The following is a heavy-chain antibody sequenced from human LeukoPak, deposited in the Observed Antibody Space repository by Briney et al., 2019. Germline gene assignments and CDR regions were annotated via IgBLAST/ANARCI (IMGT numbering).Heavy chain of an antibody. V-gene: IGHV3-13*01. CDR1: GFIFSNYD. J-gene: IGHJ4*02. Sequence: GGSLRLSCAASGFIFSNYDMHWVRQPTGKGLEWVSAFGTVGDTYYADSVKGRFTISRDNSKNTLYLQMNSLRAEDTAVYYCARDQDAQGFDYWGQGTLVTVSS. CDR2: FGTVGDT. CDR3: ARDQDAQGFDY.